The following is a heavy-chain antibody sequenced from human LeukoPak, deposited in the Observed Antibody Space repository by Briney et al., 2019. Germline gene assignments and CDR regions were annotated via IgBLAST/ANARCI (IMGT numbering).Heavy chain of an antibody. CDR1: GYSFTDYY. V-gene: IGHV1-2*02. D-gene: IGHD3-3*01. Sequence: ASVRVSCKTSGYSFTDYYIHWVRQPPGKGLEWMGWINTKNGRTSSERKFQGRVTMTRDRSITTVYMDMAWLTSDDTAIYFCARADFIDAGPYLIGPWGQGTLVTVSS. CDR2: INTKNGRT. J-gene: IGHJ5*02. CDR3: ARADFIDAGPYLIGP.